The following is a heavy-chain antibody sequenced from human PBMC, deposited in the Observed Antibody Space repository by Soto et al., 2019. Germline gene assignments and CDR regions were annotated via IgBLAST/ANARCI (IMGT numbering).Heavy chain of an antibody. CDR1: GYSFTSYC. D-gene: IGHD3-10*01. J-gene: IGHJ6*02. CDR3: ARDYYGSGSYFGYYYYYGMDV. CDR2: IDPSDSYT. Sequence: GEALKISCKGSGYSFTSYCISWVRQMPGKGLEWMGRIDPSDSYTNYSPSFQGHVTISADKSISTAYLQWSSLKASDTAMYYCARDYYGSGSYFGYYYYYGMDVWGQGTTVTVSS. V-gene: IGHV5-10-1*01.